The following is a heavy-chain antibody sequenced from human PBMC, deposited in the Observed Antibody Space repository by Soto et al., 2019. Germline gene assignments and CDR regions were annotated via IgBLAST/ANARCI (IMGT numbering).Heavy chain of an antibody. Sequence: PGESLKISCKGSGYSFTSYWIGWVRQMPGKGLEWMGIIYPGDSDTRYSPSFQGQVTISADKSISTAYLQWSSLKASDTAMYYCARPNSEFGFGELKYYYYSGMDVWGQGTTVTVSS. CDR1: GYSFTSYW. V-gene: IGHV5-51*01. D-gene: IGHD3-10*01. CDR2: IYPGDSDT. CDR3: ARPNSEFGFGELKYYYYSGMDV. J-gene: IGHJ6*02.